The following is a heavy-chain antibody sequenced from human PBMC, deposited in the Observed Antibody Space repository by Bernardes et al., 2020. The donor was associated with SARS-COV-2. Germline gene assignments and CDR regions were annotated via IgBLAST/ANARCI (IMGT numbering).Heavy chain of an antibody. J-gene: IGHJ4*02. D-gene: IGHD3-22*01. V-gene: IGHV3-74*01. CDR3: ARGAHHYYDSSGFMYSFDY. CDR2: IGGDGGGI. Sequence: GGSLRLSCAASGITFSSYWMHWVRQVPGKGLVWVSRIGGDGGGITYADSVKGRFTISRDNAKNTLYLQMNSLRAEDTAVYYCARGAHHYYDSSGFMYSFDYWGQGTLVTVSS. CDR1: GITFSSYW.